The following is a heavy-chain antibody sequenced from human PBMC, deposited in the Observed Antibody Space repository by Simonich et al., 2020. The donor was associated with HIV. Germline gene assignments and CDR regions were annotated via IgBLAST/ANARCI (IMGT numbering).Heavy chain of an antibody. J-gene: IGHJ3*02. CDR2: VKHSGST. V-gene: IGHV4-34*01. CDR3: ARAGLTMVRGVPGAFDI. CDR1: GGPSSYY. D-gene: IGHD3-10*01. Sequence: QVQQQQWGAGLLKPSETLSLTCAVYGGPSSYYCSGVRQPPGKGLEWIGEVKHSGSTKYNPSLRSRVSKSVGTSKNQFALKLSSVTAADTAVYYCARAGLTMVRGVPGAFDIWGQGTMVTVSS.